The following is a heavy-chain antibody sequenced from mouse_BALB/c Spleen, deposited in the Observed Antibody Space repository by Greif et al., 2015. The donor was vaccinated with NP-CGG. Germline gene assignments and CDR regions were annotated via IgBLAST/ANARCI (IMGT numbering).Heavy chain of an antibody. J-gene: IGHJ3*01. V-gene: IGHV14-3*02. CDR3: APSMPPFAY. D-gene: IGHD2-10*01. Sequence: VQLQQSGAELVKPGALVKLSCTASGFKIKDTYMHWVKQRPEQGLEWIGRIDPANGNTKYDPKFQGKATITADTSSNAAYLQLSSLTSEDTAVYYCAPSMPPFAYWGQGTLVTVSA. CDR2: IDPANGNT. CDR1: GFKIKDTY.